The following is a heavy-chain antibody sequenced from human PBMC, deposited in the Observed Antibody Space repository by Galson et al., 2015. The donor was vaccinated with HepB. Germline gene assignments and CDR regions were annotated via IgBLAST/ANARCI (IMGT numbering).Heavy chain of an antibody. Sequence: SLRLSCAASGFTFSSYWMHWVRQAPGKGLVWVSRISSDGRTIMYADSVKGRFIVSRDNAKNTMYLQMNSLTAEDSAVYYCARDGGGLAVWVQGTTVTVSS. CDR1: GFTFSSYW. V-gene: IGHV3-74*03. CDR2: ISSDGRTI. D-gene: IGHD3-16*01. CDR3: ARDGGGLAV. J-gene: IGHJ6*02.